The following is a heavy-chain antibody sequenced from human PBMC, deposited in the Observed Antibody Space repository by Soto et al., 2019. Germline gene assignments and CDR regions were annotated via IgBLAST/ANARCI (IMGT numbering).Heavy chain of an antibody. CDR3: ARDTSYSGSYEGALYYYYYGMDV. Sequence: PSETLSLTCTVSGGSISSYYWSWIRQPPGKGPEWIGYIYYSGSTNYNPSLKSRVTISVDTSKNQFSLKLSSVTAADTAVYYCARDTSYSGSYEGALYYYYYGMDVWGQGTTVTVSS. V-gene: IGHV4-59*01. J-gene: IGHJ6*02. CDR2: IYYSGST. D-gene: IGHD1-26*01. CDR1: GGSISSYY.